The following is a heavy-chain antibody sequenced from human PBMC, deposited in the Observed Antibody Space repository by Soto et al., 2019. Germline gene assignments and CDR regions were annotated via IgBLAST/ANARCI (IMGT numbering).Heavy chain of an antibody. CDR1: GFNFSSYA. J-gene: IGHJ4*02. Sequence: GGSLRLSYAASGFNFSSYAMSWVRQAPGKGLEWVSAISGRDGSTYYADSVRGRFTISRDDSKNALYLQVNSLRAEDTAVYYCAKRYSSSWKTFDYWGQGTQVTVSS. D-gene: IGHD6-13*01. CDR3: AKRYSSSWKTFDY. V-gene: IGHV3-23*01. CDR2: ISGRDGST.